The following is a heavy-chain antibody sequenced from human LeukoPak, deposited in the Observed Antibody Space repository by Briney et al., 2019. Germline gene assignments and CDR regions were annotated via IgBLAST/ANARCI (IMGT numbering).Heavy chain of an antibody. Sequence: PGGSLRLSCAASGFTFTIYGMHWVRQAPGKGLEWVAVIAEDGKTTYYADSVKGRFTISRDNAKNSLYLQMNSLRAEDTAVYYCARVPAGWFGESQFDPWGQGTLVTVSS. V-gene: IGHV3-30*03. D-gene: IGHD3-10*01. CDR2: IAEDGKTT. J-gene: IGHJ5*02. CDR1: GFTFTIYG. CDR3: ARVPAGWFGESQFDP.